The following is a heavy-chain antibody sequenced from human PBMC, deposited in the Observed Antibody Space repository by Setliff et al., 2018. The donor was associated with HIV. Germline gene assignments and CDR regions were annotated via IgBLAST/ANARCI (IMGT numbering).Heavy chain of an antibody. V-gene: IGHV4-61*02. CDR1: GGSIRSDSYY. CDR2: IYSSGNT. Sequence: SETLSLTCTVSGGSIRSDSYYWNWIRQPAGEGLEWIGRIYSSGNTNYNPSLESRVTISVDTSKNQFSLKLSSVTAADTAVYYCAREEKLSAVAGTMYYYYAIDVWGQGTTVTVSS. CDR3: AREEKLSAVAGTMYYYYAIDV. J-gene: IGHJ6*02. D-gene: IGHD6-19*01.